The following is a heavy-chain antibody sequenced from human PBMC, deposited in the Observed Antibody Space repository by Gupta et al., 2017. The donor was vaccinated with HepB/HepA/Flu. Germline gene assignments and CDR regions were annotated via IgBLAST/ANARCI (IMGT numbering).Heavy chain of an antibody. D-gene: IGHD2-2*01. J-gene: IGHJ6*03. CDR3: ARIVLGVGSKYQFYYYMDV. Sequence: QVTLKESGPVLVKPTETLTLTCTVSGFSLNNARMGVSWIRQPPGKALEWLAHIFSNDEKSYNASLKSRLTISKDTSKSQVVLTMTNMEPADTARYYCARIVLGVGSKYQFYYYMDVWGKGTTVTVSS. V-gene: IGHV2-26*01. CDR2: IFSNDEK. CDR1: GFSLNNARMG.